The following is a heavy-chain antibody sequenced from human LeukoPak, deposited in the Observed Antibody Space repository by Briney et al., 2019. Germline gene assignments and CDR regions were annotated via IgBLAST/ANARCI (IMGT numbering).Heavy chain of an antibody. CDR3: ARDRGRYYMDV. V-gene: IGHV3-13*01. CDR1: GFTFSNYD. Sequence: GGSLRLFCAASGFTFSNYDMLWVRQATGKGLEWVSGIANAGDIYYPGSVKGRFPISRENAKNYLYLQMNSLRAGDTAVCYCARDRGRYYMDVWGKGTTVTISS. J-gene: IGHJ6*03. D-gene: IGHD6-25*01. CDR2: IANAGDI.